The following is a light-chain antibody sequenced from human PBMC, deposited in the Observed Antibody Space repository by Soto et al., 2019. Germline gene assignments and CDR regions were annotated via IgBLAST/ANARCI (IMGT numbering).Light chain of an antibody. V-gene: IGLV2-14*01. CDR1: STDVGGYKY. CDR3: ISYTSSDTYV. J-gene: IGLJ1*01. Sequence: QSVLTQPASVSGSPGQSITISCTGTSTDVGGYKYVSWYQQHPGKAPKLMIYDVTSRPSGISNRFSGSKSGNTAFLIISGLQAEDEADYYCISYTSSDTYVFGPGTKVTVL. CDR2: DVT.